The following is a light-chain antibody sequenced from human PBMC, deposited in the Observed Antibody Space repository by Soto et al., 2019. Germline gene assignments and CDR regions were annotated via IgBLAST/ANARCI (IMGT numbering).Light chain of an antibody. CDR2: GAS. Sequence: DIQLTQSPSSVSASVGDRVTITCRANQHIDRWLAWFQQKPGKAPELLIYGASILESWVPSRFNGSRSGTDFTLTISGLQPEDFATYYCHQAHIFPYTFGPGTKVDMK. CDR3: HQAHIFPYT. CDR1: QHIDRW. J-gene: IGKJ3*01. V-gene: IGKV1-12*01.